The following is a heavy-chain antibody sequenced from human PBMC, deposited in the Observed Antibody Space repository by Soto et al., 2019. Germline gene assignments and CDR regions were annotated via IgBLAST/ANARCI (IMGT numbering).Heavy chain of an antibody. J-gene: IGHJ4*02. D-gene: IGHD2-2*01. CDR1: GGSISSYY. Sequence: QVQLQESGPGLVKPSETLSLTCTVSGGSISSYYWSWIRQPPGKGLEWIGYIYYSGSTNYNPSLKSRVTISVDTSKNQFSLKLSSVTAADTAVYYCARGWYQLPATLDYWGQGTLVTVSS. V-gene: IGHV4-59*01. CDR2: IYYSGST. CDR3: ARGWYQLPATLDY.